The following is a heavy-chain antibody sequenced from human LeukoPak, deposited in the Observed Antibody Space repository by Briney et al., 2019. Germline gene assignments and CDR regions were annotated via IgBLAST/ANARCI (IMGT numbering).Heavy chain of an antibody. J-gene: IGHJ4*02. D-gene: IGHD2-15*01. Sequence: GGSLRLSCAASGFSFNNYAMSWVRQAPGKGLEWVSAISGSGGSTYYADSVKGRFTISRDNSKNTLYLQMNSLRAEDTAVYYCAKDRRSQVGISPDFDYWGQGTLVTVSS. CDR3: AKDRRSQVGISPDFDY. V-gene: IGHV3-23*01. CDR1: GFSFNNYA. CDR2: ISGSGGST.